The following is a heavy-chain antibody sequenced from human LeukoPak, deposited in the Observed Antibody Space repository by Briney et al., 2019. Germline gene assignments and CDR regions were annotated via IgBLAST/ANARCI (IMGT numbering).Heavy chain of an antibody. J-gene: IGHJ3*02. D-gene: IGHD2-15*01. Sequence: ASVKVSCKASGYTFTGYYMHWVRQAPGQGLERMGWINPNSGGANYAQKFQGRVTMTRDTSISTAYMELGRLRSDDTAVYYCARDVTRYYCSGGSCSTWHAFDIWGQGTMVTVSS. V-gene: IGHV1-2*02. CDR2: INPNSGGA. CDR1: GYTFTGYY. CDR3: ARDVTRYYCSGGSCSTWHAFDI.